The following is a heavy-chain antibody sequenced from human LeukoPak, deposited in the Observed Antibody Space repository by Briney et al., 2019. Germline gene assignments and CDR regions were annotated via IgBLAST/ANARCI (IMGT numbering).Heavy chain of an antibody. V-gene: IGHV1-69*10. Sequence: SVKVSCKASGGTFSSYTISWVRQAPGQGLEWMGEIIPILGIANYAQKFQRRVTITADKSTSTAYMELSSLRSEDTAVYYCARDSMTTAGYYYYYYIDVWGKGTTVPVSS. CDR3: ARDSMTTAGYYYYYYIDV. CDR1: GGTFSSYT. D-gene: IGHD4-11*01. CDR2: IIPILGIA. J-gene: IGHJ6*03.